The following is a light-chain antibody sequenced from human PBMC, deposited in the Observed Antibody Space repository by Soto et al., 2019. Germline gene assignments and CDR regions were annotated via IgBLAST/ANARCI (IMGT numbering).Light chain of an antibody. CDR2: DVS. V-gene: IGLV2-14*01. CDR1: SSDVGGYNY. Sequence: QSALTQPASVSGSPGQSITISCTGTSSDVGGYNYVSWYQQHPGKAPKLMIYDVSNRPSGVSSRFSGSKSGNTASLTISGLQAEDEADYYCSSYTRSSTPYVFGAGTKVTVL. J-gene: IGLJ1*01. CDR3: SSYTRSSTPYV.